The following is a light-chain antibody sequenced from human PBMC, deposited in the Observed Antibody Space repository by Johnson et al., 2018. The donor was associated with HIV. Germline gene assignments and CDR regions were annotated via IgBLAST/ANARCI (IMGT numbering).Light chain of an antibody. CDR3: GTWDSSLSAYYV. J-gene: IGLJ1*01. V-gene: IGLV1-51*02. CDR1: SSNIGNNY. CDR2: ENN. Sequence: QLVLTQPPSVSAAPGQKVTISCSGSSSNIGNNYVSWYQQLPGTAPKLLIYENNKRPSGIPDRFSGSKSGTSATLGITGLQTGDEADYYCGTWDSSLSAYYVFGTGSKVTGL.